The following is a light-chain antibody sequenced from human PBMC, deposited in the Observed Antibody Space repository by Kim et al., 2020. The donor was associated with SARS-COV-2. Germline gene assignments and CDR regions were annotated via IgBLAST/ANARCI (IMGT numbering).Light chain of an antibody. CDR3: QQYDLLPYT. CDR2: DAV. CDR1: QDIRKY. J-gene: IGKJ2*01. V-gene: IGKV1-33*01. Sequence: SEGETVTITCQASQDIRKYLNWFQQKPGKAPKLLIYDAVSLETGVPSRFSGSGSGTHFTFTIRSLQPEDIATYFCQQYDLLPYTFGQGTKVDIK.